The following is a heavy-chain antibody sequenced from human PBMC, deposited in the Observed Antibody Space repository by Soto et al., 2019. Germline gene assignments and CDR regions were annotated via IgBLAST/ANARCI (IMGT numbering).Heavy chain of an antibody. Sequence: SETLSLTCTVSGYSISSGYYWGWIRQPPGKGLEWIGSIYHSGSTYYNPSLKSRFTISVDTSKNQLSLKLSSVTAADTAVYYCASLLWFGELFYYYYGMDVWGQGTTVTVSS. V-gene: IGHV4-38-2*02. CDR1: GYSISSGYY. J-gene: IGHJ6*02. CDR3: ASLLWFGELFYYYYGMDV. CDR2: IYHSGST. D-gene: IGHD3-10*01.